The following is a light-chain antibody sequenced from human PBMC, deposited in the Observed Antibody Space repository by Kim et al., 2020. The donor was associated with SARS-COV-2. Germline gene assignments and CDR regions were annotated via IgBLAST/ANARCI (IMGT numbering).Light chain of an antibody. V-gene: IGLV1-47*02. CDR3: AAWDDSLSGRV. CDR1: NSNIGKTY. J-gene: IGLJ3*02. Sequence: QFVLTQPPSVSGTPGQSVTISCSGSNSNIGKTYVYWYQQFPGTAPKVLIYGNSQRPSGVPDRFSGSKSGTSASLEISGLRSEDEADYYCAAWDDSLSGRVFGGGTKGTVL. CDR2: GNS.